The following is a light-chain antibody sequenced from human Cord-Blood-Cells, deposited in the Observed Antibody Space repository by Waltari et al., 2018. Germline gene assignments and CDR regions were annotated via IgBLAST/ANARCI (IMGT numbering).Light chain of an antibody. CDR3: QQSYSTPYT. V-gene: IGKV1-39*01. Sequence: DIQMTQYPSSLSASVGDRVTITCRASQSISSYLNWYQQKPGKAPKLLIYAASSLQSGVPSRFSGSGSATDFTLTISSLQPEDFATYYCQQSYSTPYTFGQGTKLEIK. CDR2: AAS. J-gene: IGKJ2*01. CDR1: QSISSY.